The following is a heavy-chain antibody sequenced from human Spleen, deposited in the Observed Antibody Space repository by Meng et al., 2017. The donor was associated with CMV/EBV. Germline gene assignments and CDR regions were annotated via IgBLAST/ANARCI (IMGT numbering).Heavy chain of an antibody. Sequence: GSISSSHLWTGVRQVPGKGLEWIGEIYHSGSTNYNPSLKSRVTISVDKFKNQFSLKLSSVTAADTAVYYCARVKGVAAAGRESWFDPWGQGTLVTVSS. CDR1: GSISSSHL. D-gene: IGHD6-13*01. J-gene: IGHJ5*02. CDR2: IYHSGST. V-gene: IGHV4-4*02. CDR3: ARVKGVAAAGRESWFDP.